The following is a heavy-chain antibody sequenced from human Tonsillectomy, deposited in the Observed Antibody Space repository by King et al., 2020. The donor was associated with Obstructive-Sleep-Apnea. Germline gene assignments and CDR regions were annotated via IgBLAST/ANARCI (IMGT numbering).Heavy chain of an antibody. D-gene: IGHD6-19*01. CDR1: GFTFDDYA. CDR3: AKASAGYSSGAQKRGNYYGMDV. Sequence: EVQLVESGETLVQPGRSLRLSCAASGFTFDDYAMHWVRQAPGKGLEWVSGISWNSGSIGYADSVKGRFSISRDNAKNSLYLQMNSLRADDTALYYCAKASAGYSSGAQKRGNYYGMDVWGQGTTVTVSS. V-gene: IGHV3-9*01. J-gene: IGHJ6*02. CDR2: ISWNSGSI.